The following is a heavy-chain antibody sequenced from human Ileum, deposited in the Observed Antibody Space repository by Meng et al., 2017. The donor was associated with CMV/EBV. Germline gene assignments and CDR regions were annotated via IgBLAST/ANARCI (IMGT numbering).Heavy chain of an antibody. Sequence: GESLKISCAASGFTFSDHYMSWIRQAPGKGLEWVSYISSGSSSIYYADSVKGRFTISRDNANNSLYLQMNSLRGEDTAVYYCARVLRGFYDHWTETEYGMDVWGQGTTVTVSS. J-gene: IGHJ6*02. CDR2: ISSGSSSI. CDR1: GFTFSDHY. V-gene: IGHV3-11*01. D-gene: IGHD3-9*01. CDR3: ARVLRGFYDHWTETEYGMDV.